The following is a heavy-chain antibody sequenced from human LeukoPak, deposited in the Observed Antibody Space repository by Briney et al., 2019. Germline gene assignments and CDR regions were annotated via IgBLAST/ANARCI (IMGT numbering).Heavy chain of an antibody. CDR2: IDPSDSYT. V-gene: IGHV5-10-1*01. CDR3: AMARSRVAGLRYFHH. CDR1: GYSFTSYW. J-gene: IGHJ1*01. D-gene: IGHD6-19*01. Sequence: GESLRISCKGSGYSFTSYWISWVRQMPGKGLEWMGRIDPSDSYTNYSPSFQGHVTISADKSISTAYLQWSSLKASDTAMYYCAMARSRVAGLRYFHHWGQGTLVTVSS.